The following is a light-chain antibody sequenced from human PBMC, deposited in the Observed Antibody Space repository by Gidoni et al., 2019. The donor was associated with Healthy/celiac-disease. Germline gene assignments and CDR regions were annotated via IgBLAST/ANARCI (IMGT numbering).Light chain of an antibody. CDR1: QSISSY. J-gene: IGKJ2*01. CDR2: AAS. CDR3: QQSYSTPRT. Sequence: DSQITQSPSSLSASVGDRDTITCRASQSISSYLNWYQQKPGKAPKLLIYAASSLQSGVPSRFSGSGSGTDFTLTISSLQPEDFATYYCQQSYSTPRTFGQGTKLEIK. V-gene: IGKV1-39*01.